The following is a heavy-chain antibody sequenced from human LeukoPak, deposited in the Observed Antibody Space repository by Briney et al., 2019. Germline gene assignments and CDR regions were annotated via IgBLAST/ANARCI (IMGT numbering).Heavy chain of an antibody. J-gene: IGHJ4*02. V-gene: IGHV1-2*02. CDR2: INPNSGGT. CDR1: GYTFTAYY. CDR3: ATELRWKDH. Sequence: GASVKVSCKASGYTFTAYYMYWVRQAPGQGLEWMGWINPNSGGTNYAQKFQGRVTMTRDTSISTAYMELTSLTSEDTAVYYCATELRWKDHWGQGTLVTVSS. D-gene: IGHD4-23*01.